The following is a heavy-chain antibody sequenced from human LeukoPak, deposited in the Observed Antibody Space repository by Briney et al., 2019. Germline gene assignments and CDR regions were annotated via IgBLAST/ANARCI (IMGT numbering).Heavy chain of an antibody. CDR2: IYTSGST. CDR3: ARGGDIAAAGIGFDY. J-gene: IGHJ4*02. CDR1: GGSINNFY. D-gene: IGHD6-13*01. Sequence: PSETLSLTCTFSGGSINNFYWSWIRQPAGKGLEWIGRIYTSGSTNYNPSLKSRVTISVDTSKNQFSLKLSSVTAADTAVYYCARGGDIAAAGIGFDYWGQGTLVTVSS. V-gene: IGHV4-4*07.